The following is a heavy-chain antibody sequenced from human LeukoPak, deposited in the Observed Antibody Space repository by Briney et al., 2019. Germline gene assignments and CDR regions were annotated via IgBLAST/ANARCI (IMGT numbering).Heavy chain of an antibody. CDR3: ARESSDCSGGSCYSGAFDI. J-gene: IGHJ3*02. Sequence: SEALSLTCTVSGGSISSSSYYWGWIRQPPGKGLERIGSIYYSGSTYYNPSLKSRVTISVDTSKNQFSLKLSSVTAADTAVYYCARESSDCSGGSCYSGAFDIWGQGTMVTVSS. CDR1: GGSISSSSYY. CDR2: IYYSGST. V-gene: IGHV4-39*07. D-gene: IGHD2-15*01.